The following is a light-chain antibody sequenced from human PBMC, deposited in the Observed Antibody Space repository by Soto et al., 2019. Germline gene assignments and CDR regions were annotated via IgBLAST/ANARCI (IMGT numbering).Light chain of an antibody. J-gene: IGKJ5*01. Sequence: EIVLTQSPGTLSLSPGERATLSCRASQSVSSALAWYLQKPGQAPRLLIYDASTRAAGIPVRFSGSGSGTDFTLTISSLEPGDFAVYYCQQRSNWPAMITFGQGTRLEIK. CDR2: DAS. CDR3: QQRSNWPAMIT. V-gene: IGKV3-11*01. CDR1: QSVSSA.